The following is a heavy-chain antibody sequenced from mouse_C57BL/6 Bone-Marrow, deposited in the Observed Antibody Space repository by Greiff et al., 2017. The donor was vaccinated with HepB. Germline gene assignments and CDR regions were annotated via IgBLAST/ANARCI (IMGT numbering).Heavy chain of an antibody. CDR1: GFSLTSYG. D-gene: IGHD4-1*01. J-gene: IGHJ4*01. CDR3: DRKKGDNWDYAMDY. V-gene: IGHV2-2*01. CDR2: IWSGGST. Sequence: QVQLKESGPGLVQPSQSLSITCTVSGFSLTSYGVHWVRQSPGKGLEWLGVIWSGGSTDYNAAFISRLSISKDNSKSQVFFKMNSLQADDTAIYYCDRKKGDNWDYAMDYWGQGTSVTVSS.